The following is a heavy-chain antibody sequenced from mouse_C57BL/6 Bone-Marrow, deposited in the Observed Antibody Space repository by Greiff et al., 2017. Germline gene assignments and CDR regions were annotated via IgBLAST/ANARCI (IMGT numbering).Heavy chain of an antibody. V-gene: IGHV5-4*01. D-gene: IGHD2-1*01. CDR2: ISDGVSYT. Sequence: LEWVATISDGVSYTYYPDNVKGRFSISRDNAKNNLYLQMSQLKSGDTAMYYCARDYSDYWVQGTSVTVTS. CDR3: ARDYSDY. J-gene: IGHJ4*01.